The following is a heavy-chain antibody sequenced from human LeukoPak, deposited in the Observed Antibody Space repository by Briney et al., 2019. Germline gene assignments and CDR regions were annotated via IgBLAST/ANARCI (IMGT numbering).Heavy chain of an antibody. Sequence: SETLSLTCSVSGGSISSYYWSWIRQPPGKGLEWIGYIYHTGSTNYNPYLKSRVTFSVDTSKNQFSLKLSSVTAADTAVYYCARQVAWFGELAAYFDYWDQGTLVTVSS. J-gene: IGHJ4*02. CDR2: IYHTGST. CDR1: GGSISSYY. D-gene: IGHD3-10*01. CDR3: ARQVAWFGELAAYFDY. V-gene: IGHV4-59*08.